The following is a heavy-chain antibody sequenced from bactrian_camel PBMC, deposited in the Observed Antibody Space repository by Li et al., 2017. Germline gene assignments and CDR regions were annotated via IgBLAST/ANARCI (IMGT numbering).Heavy chain of an antibody. D-gene: IGHD2*01. V-gene: IGHV3S6*01. J-gene: IGHJ4*01. Sequence: HVQLVESGGGLVQPRGSLRLSCAASGFTFSSYYVNWVRQAPGKERDGVAAIDNDGSTTYADSVKGRFIISRDDAKNTLFLQLNSLEFEDTGIYYCASDYGTTYYGQGTQVTVS. CDR1: GFTFSSYY. CDR2: IDNDGSTT.